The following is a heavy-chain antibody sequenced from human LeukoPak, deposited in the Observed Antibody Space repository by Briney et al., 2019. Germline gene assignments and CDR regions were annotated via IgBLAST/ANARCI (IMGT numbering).Heavy chain of an antibody. Sequence: GGSLRLSCASSGFTFSSYGMHWVRQAPGKGLEWVAVISYDGSNKYYADSVKGRFTISRDNSKNTLYLQMNSLRAEDTAVYYCAKEVRSSGWSEYFQHWGQGTLVTVSS. D-gene: IGHD6-19*01. CDR1: GFTFSSYG. CDR3: AKEVRSSGWSEYFQH. V-gene: IGHV3-30*18. J-gene: IGHJ1*01. CDR2: ISYDGSNK.